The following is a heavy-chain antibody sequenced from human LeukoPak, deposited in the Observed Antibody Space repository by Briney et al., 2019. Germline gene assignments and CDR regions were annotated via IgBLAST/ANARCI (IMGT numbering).Heavy chain of an antibody. CDR3: AREDQPRGTFDY. D-gene: IGHD2-15*01. J-gene: IGHJ4*02. CDR1: GFTFSNYD. V-gene: IGHV3-23*01. Sequence: GGSLRLSCAASGFTFSNYDMNWVRQAPGKGLECVSAIGGSGDSTYYADSVKGRFTISRDNAKNSLYLQMNSLRAEDTALYYCAREDQPRGTFDYWGQGILVTVSS. CDR2: IGGSGDST.